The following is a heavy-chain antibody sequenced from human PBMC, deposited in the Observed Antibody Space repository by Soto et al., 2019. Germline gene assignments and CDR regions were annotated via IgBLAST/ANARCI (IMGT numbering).Heavy chain of an antibody. D-gene: IGHD3-9*01. CDR1: GYTFTSYG. CDR2: ISAYNGNT. V-gene: IGHV1-18*01. J-gene: IGHJ4*02. Sequence: QVQLVQSGAEVKKPGASVKVSCKASGYTFTSYGISWVRQAPGQGLEWMGWISAYNGNTNYAQKLQGRVTMTTNTTTSTAYMELRSVGADDTAVYYCARALSYYDILTGYCWGADDYWGQGTLVTVSS. CDR3: ARALSYYDILTGYCWGADDY.